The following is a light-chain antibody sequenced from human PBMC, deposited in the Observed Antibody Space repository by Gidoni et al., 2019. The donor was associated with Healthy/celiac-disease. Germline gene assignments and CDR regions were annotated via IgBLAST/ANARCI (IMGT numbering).Light chain of an antibody. CDR3: QQSYSTPPT. V-gene: IGKV1-39*01. Sequence: DIQMTQSPSSLSASVGDRVTITCRASQSISSYLHWYQQKPGKAPKLLIYAASSLQSGVPSRFSGSGSGTDFTLTISSLQPEDFATCYCQQSYSTPPTFGQGTKLEIK. J-gene: IGKJ2*01. CDR1: QSISSY. CDR2: AAS.